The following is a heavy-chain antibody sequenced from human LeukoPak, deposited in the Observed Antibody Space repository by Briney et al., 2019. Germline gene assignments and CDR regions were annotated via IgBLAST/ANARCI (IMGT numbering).Heavy chain of an antibody. V-gene: IGHV7-4-1*02. CDR2: INTNTGNP. J-gene: IGHJ4*02. CDR1: GYTFISYA. Sequence: ASVKVSCKASGYTFISYAMNWVRQAPGQGLEWMGWINTNTGNPTYAQGFTGRFVFSLDTSVSTAYLQISSLKAEDTAVYYCARVLAAYSSSSVFDYWGQGTLVTVSS. D-gene: IGHD6-6*01. CDR3: ARVLAAYSSSSVFDY.